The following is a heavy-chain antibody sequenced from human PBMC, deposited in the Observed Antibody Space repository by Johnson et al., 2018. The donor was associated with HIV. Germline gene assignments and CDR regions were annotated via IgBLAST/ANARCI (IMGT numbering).Heavy chain of an antibody. V-gene: IGHV3-72*01. D-gene: IGHD7-27*01. CDR3: ARGGEKGAFDI. Sequence: VQLVESGGGLVLPGGSLRLSCAVSGFTFTDHYMDWVRQAPGKGLEWVGRIRNKANSYTTEYAASVKGRFTILRDDSKNSLYLQMNSLKTEDTAVYYCARGGEKGAFDIWGQGTMVTVS. CDR2: IRNKANSYTT. CDR1: GFTFTDHY. J-gene: IGHJ3*02.